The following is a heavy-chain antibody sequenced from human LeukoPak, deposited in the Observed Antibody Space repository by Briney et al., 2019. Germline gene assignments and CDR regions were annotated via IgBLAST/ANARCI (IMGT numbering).Heavy chain of an antibody. CDR1: GYIFTGYR. J-gene: IGHJ5*02. CDR2: INPKSGDT. D-gene: IGHD1-26*01. CDR3: ATEDSRSGSYYDP. Sequence: ASVKVSCKASGYIFTGYRLHWVRQAPGQGLEWMGRINPKSGDTNYAQKFQGRVTMTSDTSITTAYMELRRLKSDDTAFYFCATEDSRSGSYYDPWGQGTLVTVSS. V-gene: IGHV1-2*06.